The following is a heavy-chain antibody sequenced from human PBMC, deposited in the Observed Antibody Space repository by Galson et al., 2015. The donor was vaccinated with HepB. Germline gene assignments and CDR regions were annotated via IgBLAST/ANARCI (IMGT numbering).Heavy chain of an antibody. CDR3: TRYRGDCDVFDM. D-gene: IGHD2-21*02. CDR1: GFTLTESP. J-gene: IGHJ3*02. CDR2: MRSKVNNYAT. V-gene: IGHV3-73*01. Sequence: SLRLSCAVSGFTLTESPIHWVRQASGKGLEWVGRMRSKVNNYATAYAASVKGRFTISRDDSKNTAFLQMNSLKTDDTAVYYCTRYRGDCDVFDMWGQGTMVTVSS.